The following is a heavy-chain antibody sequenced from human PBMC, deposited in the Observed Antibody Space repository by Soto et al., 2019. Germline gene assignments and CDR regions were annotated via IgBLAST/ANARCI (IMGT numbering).Heavy chain of an antibody. V-gene: IGHV4-34*01. CDR1: GGSFSGYY. CDR2: INHSGST. CDR3: ARGGHCSSTSCYRNWFDP. D-gene: IGHD2-2*01. Sequence: SETLSLTCAVYGGSFSGYYWSWIRQPPGKGLEWIGEINHSGSTNYNPSLKSRVTISVDTSKNQFSLKLSSVTAADTAVYYCARGGHCSSTSCYRNWFDPWGQGTLVTVS. J-gene: IGHJ5*02.